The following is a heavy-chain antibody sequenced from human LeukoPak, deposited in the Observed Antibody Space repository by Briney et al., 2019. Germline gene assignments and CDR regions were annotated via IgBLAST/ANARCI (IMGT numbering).Heavy chain of an antibody. Sequence: PSETLSLTCAVYGGSFSGYYWSWIRQPPGKGLEWIGEINHSGSTNYSPSLKSRVTISVDTSKNQFSLNLSSVTAADTAVYYCARDYYDILTGYYSFDYWGQGTLVTVSS. D-gene: IGHD3-9*01. CDR1: GGSFSGYY. CDR2: INHSGST. J-gene: IGHJ4*02. V-gene: IGHV4-34*01. CDR3: ARDYYDILTGYYSFDY.